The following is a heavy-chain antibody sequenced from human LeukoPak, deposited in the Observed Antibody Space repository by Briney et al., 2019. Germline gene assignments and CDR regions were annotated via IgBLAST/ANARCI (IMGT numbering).Heavy chain of an antibody. CDR3: ARDWDSSGSIWLGLFGY. D-gene: IGHD6-19*01. J-gene: IGHJ4*02. CDR2: IYSGGST. CDR1: GFTVSSNY. V-gene: IGHV3-53*01. Sequence: GGSLRLSCAASGFTVSSNYMSWVRQAPGKGLEWVSVIYSGGSTYYADSVKGRFTISRDNSENTLYLQMNSLRAEDTAVYYCARDWDSSGSIWLGLFGYWGQGTLVTVSS.